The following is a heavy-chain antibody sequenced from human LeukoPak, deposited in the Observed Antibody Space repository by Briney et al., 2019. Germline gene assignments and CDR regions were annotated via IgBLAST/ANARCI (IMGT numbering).Heavy chain of an antibody. Sequence: GGSLRLSCAASGFTFSSYEMNWVRQAPGKGLEWVSYISSSGSTTYYADSVKGRFTISRDNSKNMLYLQMNSLRLEDTAVYYCAKDRHGHYALDYCGQGTLVTVSS. CDR1: GFTFSSYE. CDR2: ISSSGSTT. V-gene: IGHV3-48*03. J-gene: IGHJ4*02. D-gene: IGHD4-17*01. CDR3: AKDRHGHYALDY.